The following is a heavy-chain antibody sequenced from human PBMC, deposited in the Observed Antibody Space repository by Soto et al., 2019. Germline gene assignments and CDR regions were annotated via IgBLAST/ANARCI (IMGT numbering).Heavy chain of an antibody. Sequence: GESLKISCTGSGYSFTSYWIGWVRQMPGKGLEWMGIIYPGDSDTRYSPSFQGQVTISADKSISTAYLQWSSWKASDTAMYYCARPGYCSSTSCQLDSWGQGTLVTVSS. CDR2: IYPGDSDT. CDR3: ARPGYCSSTSCQLDS. CDR1: GYSFTSYW. V-gene: IGHV5-51*01. J-gene: IGHJ4*02. D-gene: IGHD2-2*01.